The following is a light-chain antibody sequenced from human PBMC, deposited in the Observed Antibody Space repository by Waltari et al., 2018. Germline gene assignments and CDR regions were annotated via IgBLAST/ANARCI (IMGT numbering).Light chain of an antibody. CDR3: QQYVESPAT. V-gene: IGKV3-20*01. CDR2: HAS. CDR1: QSVRIH. Sequence: EIVLTQSPGTVSLSPGDSATLSCRASQSVRIHLAWYQQKPGQAPRPLIYHASTRATGIPDRCSASGSGTDFSLTISRLEPEDFAMYYCQQYVESPATFGQGTKVEIK. J-gene: IGKJ1*01.